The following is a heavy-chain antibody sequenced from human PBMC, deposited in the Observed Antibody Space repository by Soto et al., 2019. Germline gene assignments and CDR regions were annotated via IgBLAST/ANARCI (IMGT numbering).Heavy chain of an antibody. V-gene: IGHV4-31*03. CDR3: ARASHYYGSGSYYYFDY. CDR2: IYYSGST. CDR1: GGSISSGGYY. Sequence: QVQLQESGPGLVKPSQTLSLTCTVSGGSISSGGYYWSWIRQHPGKGLEWIGYIYYSGSTYYNPSLKSRVTISVDTSKNQFSLKLSSMTAADTAVYYCARASHYYGSGSYYYFDYWGQGTLVTVSS. J-gene: IGHJ4*02. D-gene: IGHD3-10*01.